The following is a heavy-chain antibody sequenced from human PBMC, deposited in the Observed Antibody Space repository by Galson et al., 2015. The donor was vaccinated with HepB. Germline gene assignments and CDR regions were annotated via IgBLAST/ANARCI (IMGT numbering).Heavy chain of an antibody. Sequence: SLRLSCAASGFIFDSYSMDWVRQAPGKGLEWVSSISSSCTYRYYADSVKDRFTISRDNAKNSLYLQINSLRVEDTAVYFCAREKSGIAVAGTRAFDCWGQGTLVTVSS. CDR1: GFIFDSYS. CDR2: ISSSCTYR. V-gene: IGHV3-21*01. CDR3: AREKSGIAVAGTRAFDC. J-gene: IGHJ4*02. D-gene: IGHD6-19*01.